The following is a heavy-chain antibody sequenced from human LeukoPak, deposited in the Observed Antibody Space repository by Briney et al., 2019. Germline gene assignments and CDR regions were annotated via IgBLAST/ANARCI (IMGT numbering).Heavy chain of an antibody. D-gene: IGHD5-24*01. Sequence: PGGSLRLSCAVSGFTVRTNYLSWGRQGPGKGLEWVSVIYSGGNTSYADSVKGRFTISRDNFKNTVYLQMNSLRVEDTAVYYCARDRAFDIWGQGTMVTVSS. V-gene: IGHV3-66*01. CDR2: IYSGGNT. CDR3: ARDRAFDI. J-gene: IGHJ3*02. CDR1: GFTVRTNY.